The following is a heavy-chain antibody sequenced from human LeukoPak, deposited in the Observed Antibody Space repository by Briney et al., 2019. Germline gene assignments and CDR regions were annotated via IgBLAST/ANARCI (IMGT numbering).Heavy chain of an antibody. V-gene: IGHV4-4*07. Sequence: PSETLSLTCTVSGGSISSYYWSWIRQSAGKGLEWIGRIYTSGSTNYNPSLKSRVTMSVDTSKNQFSLKLSSVTAADTAVYYCARWSMIAGLANWFDPWGQGTLLTVSS. CDR2: IYTSGST. J-gene: IGHJ5*02. D-gene: IGHD3-22*01. CDR1: GGSISSYY. CDR3: ARWSMIAGLANWFDP.